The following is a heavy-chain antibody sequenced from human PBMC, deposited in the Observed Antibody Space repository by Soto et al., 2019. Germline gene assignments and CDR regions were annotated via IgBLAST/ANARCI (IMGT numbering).Heavy chain of an antibody. CDR2: IVPMFGTA. Sequence: QVQLVQSGAEVKKPGSSVNVSCKTSGGTFGNSAVTWVRQAPGQGLEWLGGIVPMFGTANYAQKFQGRVTITADESTITAYMELNSLKTDDPAVYYCARGGDPQSAFWSGPLGGGRFDPWGQGTLVTVSS. V-gene: IGHV1-69*12. J-gene: IGHJ5*02. D-gene: IGHD3-3*01. CDR3: ARGGDPQSAFWSGPLGGGRFDP. CDR1: GGTFGNSA.